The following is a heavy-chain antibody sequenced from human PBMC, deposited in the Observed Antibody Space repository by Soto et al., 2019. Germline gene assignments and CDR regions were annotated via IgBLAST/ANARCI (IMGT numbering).Heavy chain of an antibody. CDR2: ISAYNGNT. V-gene: IGHV1-18*01. CDR3: ARDPRVEHAFDI. J-gene: IGHJ3*02. CDR1: GYTFTCYG. Sequence: SVKVSCKASGYTFTCYGISSVRQSPGQGLEWMKWISAYNGNTNYAQKLQGRVTMTTDTSTSTAYMELRSLRSDDTAVYYCARDPRVEHAFDIWGQGTMVTVSS. D-gene: IGHD1-1*01.